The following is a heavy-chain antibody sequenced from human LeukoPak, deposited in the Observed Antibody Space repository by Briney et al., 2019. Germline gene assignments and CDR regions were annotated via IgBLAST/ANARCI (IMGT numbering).Heavy chain of an antibody. CDR3: AKGLYSSGWPCMDV. J-gene: IGHJ6*02. V-gene: IGHV3-30*18. CDR1: GFTFSNYS. Sequence: PGGSLRLSCAASGFTFSNYSMNWVRQAPGKGLEWVAVISYDGTNKYYADSVKGRFTISRDNSKNTLYLQMNSLRTEDTAVYYCAKGLYSSGWPCMDVWGQGTTVTVSS. CDR2: ISYDGTNK. D-gene: IGHD6-19*01.